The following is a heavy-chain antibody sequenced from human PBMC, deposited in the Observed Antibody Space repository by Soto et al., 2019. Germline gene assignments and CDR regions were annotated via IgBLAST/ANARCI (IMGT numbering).Heavy chain of an antibody. Sequence: QVQLHESGPGLVKPSETLSLTCTVSGGSIRGSYWSWIRQAPGKGLEWIGYIHYTGSTNSNPSLKSRVTVSADTSKNPFSLKVDSVTPADTAVYYCARDLSGGSSWYEFDSWGQGTLVSVSS. J-gene: IGHJ4*02. D-gene: IGHD6-13*01. CDR2: IHYTGST. CDR1: GGSIRGSY. CDR3: ARDLSGGSSWYEFDS. V-gene: IGHV4-59*01.